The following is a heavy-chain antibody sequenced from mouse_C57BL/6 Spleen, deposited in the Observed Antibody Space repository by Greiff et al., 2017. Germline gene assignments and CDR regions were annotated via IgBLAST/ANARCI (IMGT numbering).Heavy chain of an antibody. CDR3: ARSEHRLGFAY. CDR2: INPSSGYT. V-gene: IGHV1-7*01. CDR1: GYTFTSYW. Sequence: QVQLKESGAELVKPGASVKLSCKASGYTFTSYWMHWVKQRPGQGLEWIGYINPSSGYTKYNQKFKDKATLTADKSSSTAYMQLSSLTDEDSAVYYCARSEHRLGFAYWGQGTLVTVSA. D-gene: IGHD4-1*01. J-gene: IGHJ3*01.